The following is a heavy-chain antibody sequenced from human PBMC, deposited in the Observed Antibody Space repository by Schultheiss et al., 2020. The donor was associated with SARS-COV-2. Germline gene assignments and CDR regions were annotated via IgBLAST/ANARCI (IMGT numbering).Heavy chain of an antibody. Sequence: GESLKISCKGSGYSFTNYWIGWVRQMPGKGLEWMGIIYPGDSDTRYSPSFQGQVTISADKSISTAYLQWSSLKASDTAMYYCARHVQSYYDFWSGLKSYYFDYWGQGTLVTVSS. V-gene: IGHV5-51*01. CDR3: ARHVQSYYDFWSGLKSYYFDY. CDR2: IYPGDSDT. CDR1: GYSFTNYW. J-gene: IGHJ4*02. D-gene: IGHD3-3*01.